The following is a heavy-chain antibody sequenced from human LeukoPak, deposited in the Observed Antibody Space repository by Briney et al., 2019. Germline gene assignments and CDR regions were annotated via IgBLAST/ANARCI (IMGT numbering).Heavy chain of an antibody. CDR1: GYSISSGYY. Sequence: PSETLSLTCTVSGYSISSGYYWGWIRQPPGKGLEWIGSIYHSGSTYYNPSLKSRVTISVDTSKNQFSLKLSSVTAADTAVYYCARKLVGATKTGDFDYWGQGTLVTVSS. J-gene: IGHJ4*02. CDR3: ARKLVGATKTGDFDY. CDR2: IYHSGST. D-gene: IGHD1-26*01. V-gene: IGHV4-38-2*02.